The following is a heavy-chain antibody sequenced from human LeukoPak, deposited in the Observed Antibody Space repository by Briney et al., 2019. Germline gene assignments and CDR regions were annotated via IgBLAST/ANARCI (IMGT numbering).Heavy chain of an antibody. Sequence: SVKVSCKASGGTFISYAISWVRQAPGQGLEWMGGIIPIFGTANYAQKFQGRVTITADESTSTAYMELSSLRSEDTAVYYCARGQEYQLLLSWFDPWGQGTLVTVSS. J-gene: IGHJ5*02. CDR1: GGTFISYA. D-gene: IGHD2-2*01. CDR2: IIPIFGTA. CDR3: ARGQEYQLLLSWFDP. V-gene: IGHV1-69*13.